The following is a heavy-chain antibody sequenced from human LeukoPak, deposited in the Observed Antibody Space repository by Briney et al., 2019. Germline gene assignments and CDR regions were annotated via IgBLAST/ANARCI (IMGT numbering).Heavy chain of an antibody. Sequence: SETLSLTCAVYGGSFSGYYWSWIRQPPGKGLEWIGEINHSGSTNYNPSLKSRVTISVDMSKNQFSLKLSSVTAADTAVYYCTRTKLGGYCSGGSCYRDAFDIWGQGTMVTVSS. CDR1: GGSFSGYY. CDR3: TRTKLGGYCSGGSCYRDAFDI. CDR2: INHSGST. J-gene: IGHJ3*02. V-gene: IGHV4-34*01. D-gene: IGHD2-15*01.